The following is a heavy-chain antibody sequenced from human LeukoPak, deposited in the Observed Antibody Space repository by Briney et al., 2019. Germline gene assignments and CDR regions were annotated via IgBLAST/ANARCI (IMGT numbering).Heavy chain of an antibody. V-gene: IGHV4-59*01. D-gene: IGHD3-10*01. J-gene: IGHJ5*02. CDR3: ARGGYYGSGNDFRFDP. Sequence: SETLSLTCTVSGGSISEYYWSWIRQSPGKGLEWIGHMHYSGSTNYNSSLESRVTISMDTSKRQISLELSSVTAADTAVYYCARGGYYGSGNDFRFDPWGQGTLVTVSS. CDR2: MHYSGST. CDR1: GGSISEYY.